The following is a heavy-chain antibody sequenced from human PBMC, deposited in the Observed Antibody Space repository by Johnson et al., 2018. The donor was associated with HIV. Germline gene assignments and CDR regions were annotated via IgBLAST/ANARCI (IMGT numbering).Heavy chain of an antibody. CDR3: AKDWYNWNDGGGGEGLWAFDI. CDR1: GFSFSSYG. CDR2: IWYDGSNK. J-gene: IGHJ3*02. Sequence: QVQLVESGGGVVQPGRSLRLSCAASGFSFSSYGMHWVRQLPGKGLEWVAVIWYDGSNKSYADSGKGRFTISRENSKNTLYLQMNSLRAEDTAVYYCAKDWYNWNDGGGGEGLWAFDIWGQGTMVTVSS. D-gene: IGHD1-1*01. V-gene: IGHV3-33*06.